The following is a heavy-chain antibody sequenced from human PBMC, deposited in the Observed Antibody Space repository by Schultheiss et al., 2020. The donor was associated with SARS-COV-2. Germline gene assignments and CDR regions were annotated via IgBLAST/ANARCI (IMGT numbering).Heavy chain of an antibody. Sequence: GGSLRLSCAASGFTFDDYAMHWVRQAPGKGLEWVSGISWNSGSIGYADSVKGRFTISRDNSKNTLYLQMNSLRAEDTALYYCAKDAGLSMGSGSYADYYYYGMDVWGQGTTVTVSS. V-gene: IGHV3-9*01. CDR3: AKDAGLSMGSGSYADYYYYGMDV. CDR2: ISWNSGSI. D-gene: IGHD3-10*01. CDR1: GFTFDDYA. J-gene: IGHJ6*02.